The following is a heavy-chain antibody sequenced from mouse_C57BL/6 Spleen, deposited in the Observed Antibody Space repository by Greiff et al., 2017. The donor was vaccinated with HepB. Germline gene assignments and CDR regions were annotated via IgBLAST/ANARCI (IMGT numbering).Heavy chain of an antibody. CDR2: INPNNGGT. CDR1: GYTFTDYY. V-gene: IGHV1-26*01. Sequence: VQLQQSGPELVKPGDSVKISCKASGYTFTDYYMNWVKQSHGKSLEWIGDINPNNGGTSYNQKFKGKATLTVDKSSSTAYMELRSLTSEDSAVYYCARFVYYAMDYWGQGTSVTVSS. J-gene: IGHJ4*01. CDR3: ARFVYYAMDY.